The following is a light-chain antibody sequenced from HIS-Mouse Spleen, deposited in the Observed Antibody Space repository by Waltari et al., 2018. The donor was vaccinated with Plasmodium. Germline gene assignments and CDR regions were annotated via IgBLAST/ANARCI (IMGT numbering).Light chain of an antibody. V-gene: IGLV2-14*03. Sequence: QSALTQPASVSGSPGHSITIPCTGTSSHVGGYHYVSWYQQHPGKAPKLMIYDVSNRPSGVSNRFSGSKSGNTASLTISGLQAEDEADYYCSSYTSSSTRVFGGGTKLTVL. CDR3: SSYTSSSTRV. J-gene: IGLJ3*02. CDR1: SSHVGGYHY. CDR2: DVS.